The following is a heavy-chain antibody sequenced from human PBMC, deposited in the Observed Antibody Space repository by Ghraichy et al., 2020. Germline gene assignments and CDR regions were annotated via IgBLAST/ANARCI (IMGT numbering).Heavy chain of an antibody. CDR3: AILTGVIVPGDY. Sequence: GGVLRLSCAASGFTFRSYAMSWVRQAPGKGLEWVSSISGSGGNTYYTDSVKGRFTISRDNSKNTLFLQMTSLRADDTAVYYCAILTGVIVPGDYWGQGTLVTVSS. D-gene: IGHD7-27*01. V-gene: IGHV3-23*01. J-gene: IGHJ4*02. CDR2: ISGSGGNT. CDR1: GFTFRSYA.